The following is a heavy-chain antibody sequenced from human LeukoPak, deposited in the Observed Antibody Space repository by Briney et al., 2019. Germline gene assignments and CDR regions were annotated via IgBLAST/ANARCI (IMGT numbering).Heavy chain of an antibody. D-gene: IGHD2-2*01. V-gene: IGHV4-34*01. CDR1: GGSFSGYY. Sequence: SETLSLTCAVYGGSFSGYYWSWIRQPPGKGLEWIGEINHSGSTNYNPSLKSRVTISVDTSKNQFSLKLSSVTAADTAVYYCARGRVKIVVVPAAGWFDPWGQGTLVTVSS. J-gene: IGHJ5*02. CDR2: INHSGST. CDR3: ARGRVKIVVVPAAGWFDP.